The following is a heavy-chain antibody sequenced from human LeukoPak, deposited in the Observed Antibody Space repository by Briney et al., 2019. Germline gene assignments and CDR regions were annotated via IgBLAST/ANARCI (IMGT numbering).Heavy chain of an antibody. J-gene: IGHJ4*02. D-gene: IGHD6-13*01. V-gene: IGHV1-18*01. CDR1: GYTFTSYG. CDR2: ISAYNGNT. Sequence: GASVKVSCKASGYTFTSYGISWVRQAPGQGLEWMGWISAYNGNTNYAQKLQGRVTMTTDTSTSTAYMELRSLRSDDTAVYYCARDLRVSSSWIRGDYYFDYWGQGTLVTVSS. CDR3: ARDLRVSSSWIRGDYYFDY.